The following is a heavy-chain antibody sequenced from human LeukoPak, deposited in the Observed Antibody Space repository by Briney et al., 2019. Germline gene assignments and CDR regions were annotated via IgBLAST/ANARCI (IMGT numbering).Heavy chain of an antibody. CDR3: VRGYNSGNDY. CDR2: IKTDGSTT. CDR1: GFTFSNYW. J-gene: IGHJ4*02. D-gene: IGHD6-19*01. V-gene: IGHV3-74*01. Sequence: GGSLRLSCAVSGFTFSNYWMHWVRQAPGKGLVWVSRIKTDGSTTSYADSVKGRFTTSRDNAKSMAYLQMNSLRAEDTAVYYCVRGYNSGNDYWGQGTLVTVSS.